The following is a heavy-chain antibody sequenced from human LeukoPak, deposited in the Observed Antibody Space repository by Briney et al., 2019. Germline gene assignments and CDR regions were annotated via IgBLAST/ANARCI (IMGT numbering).Heavy chain of an antibody. CDR1: GGSISSGGYY. J-gene: IGHJ4*02. D-gene: IGHD3-10*01. CDR3: ARDLGYYGSGSYYTLGY. V-gene: IGHV4-31*03. Sequence: PSETLSLTCTVSGGSISSGGYYWSWIRQHPGKGLEWIGYIYYSGSTYYNPSLRSRVTISVDTSKNQFSLKLSSVTAADTAVYYCARDLGYYGSGSYYTLGYWGQGTLVTVSS. CDR2: IYYSGST.